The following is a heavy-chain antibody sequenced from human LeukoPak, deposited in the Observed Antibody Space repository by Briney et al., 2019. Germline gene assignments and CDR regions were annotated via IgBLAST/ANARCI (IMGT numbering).Heavy chain of an antibody. V-gene: IGHV3-48*02. D-gene: IGHD5-12*01. CDR2: ISGSTI. Sequence: GGSLRLSCAASGFTFITYSMNWVRQAPGKGLEWVSYISGSTIKYADSVKGRFTISRDNAKNSLYLQMNSLRDEDTAVYYCARDMGYDRRFYYYYGMDVWGQGTTVTVSS. CDR1: GFTFITYS. J-gene: IGHJ6*02. CDR3: ARDMGYDRRFYYYYGMDV.